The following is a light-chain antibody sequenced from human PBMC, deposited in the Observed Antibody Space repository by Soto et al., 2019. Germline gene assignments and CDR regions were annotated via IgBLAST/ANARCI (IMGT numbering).Light chain of an antibody. V-gene: IGLV1-44*01. CDR2: RTN. CDR3: EAWDDSLSGVL. J-gene: IGLJ2*01. Sequence: QSVLTQPPSASGTPGQRVSITCSGSSSNIGSNIVNWYQQLPGRAPKLLIYRTNQRPSGVPDRFSASKSGTSASLAISGLQSEDEADYYCEAWDDSLSGVLFGGGTKVTVL. CDR1: SSNIGSNI.